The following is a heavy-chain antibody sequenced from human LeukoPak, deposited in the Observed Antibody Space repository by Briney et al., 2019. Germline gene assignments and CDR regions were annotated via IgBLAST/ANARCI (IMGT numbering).Heavy chain of an antibody. V-gene: IGHV3-23*01. CDR3: AKGVVPAAIEGMDV. J-gene: IGHJ6*03. D-gene: IGHD2-2*02. Sequence: PGGSLRLSCTASGFTLSSYEMSWIRQAPGKGLEWVSSIDYSGGDTHYADSVKGRFTISRDNSKNTLYLQMNSLRAEDTAVYYCAKGVVPAAIEGMDVWGKGTTVTVSS. CDR2: IDYSGGDT. CDR1: GFTLSSYE.